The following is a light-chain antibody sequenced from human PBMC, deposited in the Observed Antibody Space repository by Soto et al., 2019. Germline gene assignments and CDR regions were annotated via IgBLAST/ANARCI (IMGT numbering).Light chain of an antibody. CDR2: WAS. Sequence: DIVMTQSPDSLAVSLGERATINCKSSQSVLYSSNNKNYLAWYQQRPGQPPKLLIYWASTRESGVPARFSGSGSRTDFTLTITSLQAKDVAVYYCQQYESTPPTFGQGTKLEIK. J-gene: IGKJ2*01. CDR3: QQYESTPPT. CDR1: QSVLYSSNNKNY. V-gene: IGKV4-1*01.